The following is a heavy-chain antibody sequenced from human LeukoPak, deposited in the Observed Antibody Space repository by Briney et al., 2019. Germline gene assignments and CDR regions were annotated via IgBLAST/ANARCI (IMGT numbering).Heavy chain of an antibody. Sequence: GGSLRLSCAASGFTFSDYYMSWIRQAPGKGLEWDSYISSSGSTIYYADSVKGRFTISRDNAKNSLYLQMNSLRAEDTAVYYCARDIRDCSSTSCLPGWFDPWGQGTLVTVSS. D-gene: IGHD2-2*01. V-gene: IGHV3-11*04. CDR1: GFTFSDYY. CDR3: ARDIRDCSSTSCLPGWFDP. CDR2: ISSSGSTI. J-gene: IGHJ5*02.